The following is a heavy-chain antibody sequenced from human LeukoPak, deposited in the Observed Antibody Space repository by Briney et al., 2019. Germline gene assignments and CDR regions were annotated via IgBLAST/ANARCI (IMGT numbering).Heavy chain of an antibody. J-gene: IGHJ5*02. CDR1: GFTFSDYY. Sequence: GGSLRLSCAASGFTFSDYYMSWIRQAPGKGLEWVSYISSSGSTIYYADPVKGRFTISRDNAKNSLYLQMNSLRAEDTAVYYCARGLSHWLSNWFDPWGQGTLVTVSS. D-gene: IGHD1-1*01. CDR2: ISSSGSTI. V-gene: IGHV3-11*01. CDR3: ARGLSHWLSNWFDP.